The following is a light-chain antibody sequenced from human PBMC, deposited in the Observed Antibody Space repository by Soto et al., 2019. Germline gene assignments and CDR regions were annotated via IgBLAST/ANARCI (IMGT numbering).Light chain of an antibody. CDR3: MQALQTPPT. J-gene: IGKJ2*01. CDR1: QSLLQTNGYTY. V-gene: IGKV2-28*01. CDR2: LGS. Sequence: DIVMTQSPLSLPVTPGEPASISCRSSQSLLQTNGYTYLDWYLQKPGQSPQLLIYLGSNRASGVPDRFSGSGSGTAFTLKISRVEAEDVGVYYCMQALQTPPTFGQGTKLEIK.